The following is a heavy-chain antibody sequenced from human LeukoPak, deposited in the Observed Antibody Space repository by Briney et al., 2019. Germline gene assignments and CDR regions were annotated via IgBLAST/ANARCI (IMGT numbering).Heavy chain of an antibody. D-gene: IGHD3-10*01. J-gene: IGHJ4*02. V-gene: IGHV3-23*01. CDR1: GFTISSYA. CDR3: AKLVSWFFDY. Sequence: GNLSRTCAASGFTISSYALGWLRQGQGLGLEWGSAISGSGGSTYYADSVKGRFTITRDNSKNTLYLQMNSLRAEDTAVYYCAKLVSWFFDYWGQGTLVTVSS. CDR2: ISGSGGST.